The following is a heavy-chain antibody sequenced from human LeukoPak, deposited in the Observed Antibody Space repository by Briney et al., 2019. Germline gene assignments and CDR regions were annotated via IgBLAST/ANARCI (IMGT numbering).Heavy chain of an antibody. CDR3: AKEARITIFGVVISGKAEFDY. Sequence: GGSLRLSCAASGFTFSSYAMSWVRQAPGKGLEWVSAISGSGGSTYYADSVKGRFTISRDNSKNTLYLQMNSLRADDTAVYYCAKEARITIFGVVISGKAEFDYWGQGTLVTVSS. D-gene: IGHD3-3*01. CDR2: ISGSGGST. CDR1: GFTFSSYA. J-gene: IGHJ4*02. V-gene: IGHV3-23*01.